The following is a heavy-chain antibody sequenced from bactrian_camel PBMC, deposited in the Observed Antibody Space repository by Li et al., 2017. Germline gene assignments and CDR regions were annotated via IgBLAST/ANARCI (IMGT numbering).Heavy chain of an antibody. CDR2: TLSTDGST. J-gene: IGHJ6*01. Sequence: HVQLVESGGGSVEAGGSLRLSCTSSGFRFVEHDMGWSRQTHANECELISTLSTDGSTYYGDSVKGRISVALDNAKNTVYLQMTSLRLEDTAVYYCAAGEWALGYGAGPSRCAEDVGYWGQGTQVTVS. CDR1: GFRFVEHD. CDR3: AAGEWALGYGAGPSRCAEDVGY. V-gene: IGHV3S63*01. D-gene: IGHD5*01.